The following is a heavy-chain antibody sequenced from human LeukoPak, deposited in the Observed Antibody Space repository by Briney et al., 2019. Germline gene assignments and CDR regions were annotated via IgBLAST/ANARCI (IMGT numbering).Heavy chain of an antibody. CDR1: GYTFTSYG. Sequence: VASVKVSCKASGYTFTSYGISWVRQAPGQGVEWMGWISAYNGNTNYAQKLQGRVTMTTDTSTSTAYMELRSLRSDDTAVYYCARDRNPLVVSDWFDPWGQGTLVTVSS. CDR2: ISAYNGNT. J-gene: IGHJ5*02. D-gene: IGHD1-14*01. V-gene: IGHV1-18*01. CDR3: ARDRNPLVVSDWFDP.